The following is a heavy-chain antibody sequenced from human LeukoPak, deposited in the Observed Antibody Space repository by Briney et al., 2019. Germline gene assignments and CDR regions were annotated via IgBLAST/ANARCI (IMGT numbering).Heavy chain of an antibody. D-gene: IGHD5-12*01. CDR2: IQQDGSEK. Sequence: PGGSLRLSCAASGFTFSSYWMSWVRQAPGEGLEWVANIQQDGSEKYYVDSVKGRFTISRDNAKNSLYLQMNSLRAEDTAVYYCATLVATTQFAYWGQGTLVTVSS. CDR3: ATLVATTQFAY. J-gene: IGHJ4*02. CDR1: GFTFSSYW. V-gene: IGHV3-7*01.